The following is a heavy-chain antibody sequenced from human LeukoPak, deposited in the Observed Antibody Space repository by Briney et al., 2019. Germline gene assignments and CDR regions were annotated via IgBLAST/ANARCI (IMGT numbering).Heavy chain of an antibody. D-gene: IGHD5-12*01. J-gene: IGHJ4*02. CDR1: GFTFSSYW. CDR2: INSDGSSR. Sequence: RSGGSLRLSCAASGFTFSSYWMHWVRQAPGKGLVWVSLINSDGSSRNYADSVKGRFTISRDNAKNTLYLQMNSLRVEDTAVYYCAREGYSGYDFYDYWGQGSLVTVSS. V-gene: IGHV3-74*01. CDR3: AREGYSGYDFYDY.